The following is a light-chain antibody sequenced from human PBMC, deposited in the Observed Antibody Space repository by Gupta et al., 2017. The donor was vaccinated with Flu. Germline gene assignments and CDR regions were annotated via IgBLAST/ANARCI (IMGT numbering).Light chain of an antibody. J-gene: IGKJ2*03. CDR3: QQYYRTPLLS. CDR1: QSILYSSNNKNY. Sequence: DIVMTQSPDSLAVSLGERATIKCKSSQSILYSSNNKNYLAWYQQKPGQPPKLLIYWASTRESGVPDRFSGSGSGTDFTLTISSLQAEDVAVYYCQQYYRTPLLSFGQGTKLEIK. V-gene: IGKV4-1*01. CDR2: WAS.